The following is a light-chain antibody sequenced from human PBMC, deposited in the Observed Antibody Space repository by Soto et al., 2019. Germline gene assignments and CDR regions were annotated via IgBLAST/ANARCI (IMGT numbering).Light chain of an antibody. CDR3: SSYTSSSRNV. Sequence: QSVLTQPASVSGSPGQSIAISCTGTSSDVGGYNYVSWYQQHPGKAPQLMIYDVSKRPSGVSNRFSGSKSGNTASLTISGLQAEDEADYYCSSYTSSSRNVFGTGTKVTVL. CDR2: DVS. J-gene: IGLJ1*01. V-gene: IGLV2-14*01. CDR1: SSDVGGYNY.